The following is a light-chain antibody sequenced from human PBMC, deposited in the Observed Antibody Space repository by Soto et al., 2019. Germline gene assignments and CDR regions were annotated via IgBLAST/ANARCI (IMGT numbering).Light chain of an antibody. CDR2: GAS. J-gene: IGKJ1*01. Sequence: EIVLTQSPGTLALSPDEGATLSCRASQSVSSDYLAWYQQRPGQAPRLVIYGASSRATGIPDRFSGSGSGTDFSLTISRLEPEDCAVYYCQQYGSSQWTFGQGTKVDIK. V-gene: IGKV3-20*01. CDR3: QQYGSSQWT. CDR1: QSVSSDY.